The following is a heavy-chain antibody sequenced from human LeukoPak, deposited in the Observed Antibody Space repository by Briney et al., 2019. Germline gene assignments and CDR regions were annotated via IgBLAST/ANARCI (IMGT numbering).Heavy chain of an antibody. CDR1: GGSISSYY. CDR2: IYYSGST. Sequence: SETLSLTCTVSGGSISSYYWSWIRQPPGKGLEWIGYIYYSGSTNYNSSLKSRVTISVDTSKNQFSLKLSSVTAADTAVYYCAGEYYYGSGSYWAGMDVWGQGTTVTVSS. D-gene: IGHD3-10*01. CDR3: AGEYYYGSGSYWAGMDV. V-gene: IGHV4-59*01. J-gene: IGHJ6*02.